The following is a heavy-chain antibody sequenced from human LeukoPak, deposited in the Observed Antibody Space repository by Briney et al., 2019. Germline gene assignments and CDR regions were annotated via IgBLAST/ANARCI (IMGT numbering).Heavy chain of an antibody. CDR1: GGTFSSYA. J-gene: IGHJ3*02. V-gene: IGHV1-69*04. CDR2: IIPILGIA. Sequence: GASVKVSCKASGGTFSSYAISWVRQAPGQGLEWMGRIIPILGIANYAQKFQGRVTITADKSTSTAYMELSSLRSEDTAVYYCARAILGPDYYDSSGYQDDAFDIWGQGTMVTVSS. D-gene: IGHD3-22*01. CDR3: ARAILGPDYYDSSGYQDDAFDI.